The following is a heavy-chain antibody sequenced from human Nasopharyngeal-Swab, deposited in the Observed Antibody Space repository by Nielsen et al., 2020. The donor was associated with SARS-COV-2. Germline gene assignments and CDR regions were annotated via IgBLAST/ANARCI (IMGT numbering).Heavy chain of an antibody. J-gene: IGHJ4*02. Sequence: SGPTLVTPTQTLTLTCTFSGFSLSTSGMCVSWIRQPPGKALEWLARIDWDDDKYYSTSLKTRLTISKDTSKNQVVLTMTNMDPVDTATYYCARFRALVGATDYWGQGTLVTVSS. CDR2: IDWDDDK. CDR3: ARFRALVGATDY. CDR1: GFSLSTSGMC. D-gene: IGHD1-26*01. V-gene: IGHV2-70*11.